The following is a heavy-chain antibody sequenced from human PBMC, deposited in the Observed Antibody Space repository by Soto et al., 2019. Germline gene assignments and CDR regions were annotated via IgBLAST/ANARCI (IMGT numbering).Heavy chain of an antibody. Sequence: QVQLVQSGAEVKKPGTSVKISCKVSGGTFSSYAISWVRQAPGQGLEWLGEIIYIFGTAMYAQKFQGRVTIIADESASTAYMALSSLRSDDTAVYYCARGGKERFRGSGMDVWGQGTTVTVSS. CDR2: IIYIFGTA. CDR3: ARGGKERFRGSGMDV. CDR1: GGTFSSYA. J-gene: IGHJ6*02. D-gene: IGHD1-1*01. V-gene: IGHV1-69*01.